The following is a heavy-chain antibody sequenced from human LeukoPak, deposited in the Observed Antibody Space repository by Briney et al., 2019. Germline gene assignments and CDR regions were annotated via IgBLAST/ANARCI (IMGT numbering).Heavy chain of an antibody. CDR3: ARGLPYYYGSGSYYSY. CDR1: GGSFSGYY. Sequence: SETLSLTCAVYGGSFSGYYWSWILQPPGKGLEWIGEINHSGSTNYNPSLKSRVTISVDTSKNQFSLKLSSVTAADTAVYYCARGLPYYYGSGSYYSYWGQGTLVTVSS. J-gene: IGHJ4*02. D-gene: IGHD3-10*01. CDR2: INHSGST. V-gene: IGHV4-34*01.